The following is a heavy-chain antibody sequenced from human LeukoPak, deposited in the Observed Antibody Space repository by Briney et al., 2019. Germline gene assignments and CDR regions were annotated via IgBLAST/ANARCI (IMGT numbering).Heavy chain of an antibody. J-gene: IGHJ3*02. V-gene: IGHV3-64*01. CDR1: GFTFSSYA. D-gene: IGHD3-22*01. CDR2: ISSNGGST. Sequence: HPGGSLRLSCAASGFTFSSYAMHWVRQAPGKGLEYVSAISSNGGSTYYANSVKGRFTISRDNSKNTLYLQMGSLRAEDMAVYYRARGSSMIVVDDAFDIWGQGTMVTVSS. CDR3: ARGSSMIVVDDAFDI.